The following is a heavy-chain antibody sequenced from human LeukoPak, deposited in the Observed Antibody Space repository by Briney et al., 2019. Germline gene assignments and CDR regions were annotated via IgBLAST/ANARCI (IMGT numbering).Heavy chain of an antibody. J-gene: IGHJ5*02. V-gene: IGHV1-69*13. Sequence: SVKVSCKASGGTFSSYAISWERQAPGQGLEWMGGIIPIFGTANHAQKFQGRVTITADESTSTAYMELSSLRSEDTAVYYCARVIYPDGFDPWGQGTLVTVSS. D-gene: IGHD2/OR15-2a*01. CDR3: ARVIYPDGFDP. CDR2: IIPIFGTA. CDR1: GGTFSSYA.